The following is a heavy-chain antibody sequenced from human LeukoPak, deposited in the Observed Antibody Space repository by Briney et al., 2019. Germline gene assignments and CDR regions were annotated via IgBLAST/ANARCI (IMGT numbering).Heavy chain of an antibody. D-gene: IGHD2-2*01. CDR3: ARGTAAFDW. J-gene: IGHJ4*02. CDR1: GDSISSATSY. V-gene: IGHV4-39*07. Sequence: SETLSLTCTVSGDSISSATSYWVWLRQPPGEVLEWIGSIYSSGITYFNPSLKSRVTISVDTSNNQFSLNLTSVIAADTAVYYCARGTAAFDWWGQGSLVTVSS. CDR2: IYSSGIT.